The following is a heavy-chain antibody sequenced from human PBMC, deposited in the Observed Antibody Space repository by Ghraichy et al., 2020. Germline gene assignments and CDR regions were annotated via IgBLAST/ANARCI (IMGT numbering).Heavy chain of an antibody. CDR2: IGTAGDT. D-gene: IGHD1-14*01. V-gene: IGHV3-13*01. J-gene: IGHJ6*02. Sequence: GGSLRLSCAASEFTFNRYDMHWVRQGTGKRLEWVSAIGTAGDTHYADSVKGRFTISREDAKSTLYLQMNSLRAGDTAVYYCARSGQNYFHGLDVWGQGTTVTVSS. CDR1: EFTFNRYD. CDR3: ARSGQNYFHGLDV.